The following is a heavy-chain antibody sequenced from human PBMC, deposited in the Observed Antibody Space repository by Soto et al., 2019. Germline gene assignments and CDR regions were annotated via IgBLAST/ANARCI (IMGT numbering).Heavy chain of an antibody. Sequence: SETLSLTCTVSCDSIISSDFYWGWVRQPPGKGLEWIGSIFYLGSSYYNPSLKSRVTMSVDTSKNQFSLRLRSVTAADTALYFCARHSLALRKNNWFDPWGQGIMVTVSS. CDR2: IFYLGSS. CDR3: ARHSLALRKNNWFDP. CDR1: CDSIISSDFY. J-gene: IGHJ5*02. V-gene: IGHV4-39*01. D-gene: IGHD3-3*02.